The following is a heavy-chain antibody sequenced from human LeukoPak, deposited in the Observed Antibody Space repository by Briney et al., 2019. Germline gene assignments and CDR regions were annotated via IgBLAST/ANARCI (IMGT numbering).Heavy chain of an antibody. D-gene: IGHD5-18*01. CDR1: GYTFTGFY. CDR3: ARGGIGEDTVSVY. CDR2: INPVSGDT. J-gene: IGHJ4*02. V-gene: IGHV1-2*06. Sequence: ASVKVSCKASGYTFTGFYLHWVRQAPGQGLGWMGRINPVSGDTNYGQKFQGRVTMTRDTSISTAYMELTRLRSDDTAVYYCARGGIGEDTVSVYWGQGTLVTVSS.